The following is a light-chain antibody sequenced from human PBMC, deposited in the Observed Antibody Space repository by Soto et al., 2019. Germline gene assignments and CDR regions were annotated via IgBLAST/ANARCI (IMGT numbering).Light chain of an antibody. J-gene: IGLJ2*01. Sequence: QSVLTQPPSVSGAPGQRVTMSCTGSNSNTGAGYDVHWYQQLPGTAPKLLIYGNSNRPSGVPDRFSGSKSGTSASLAITGLQAEDEADYYCQSYDSSLSRSVFGGGTKVTVL. CDR3: QSYDSSLSRSV. CDR2: GNS. CDR1: NSNTGAGYD. V-gene: IGLV1-40*01.